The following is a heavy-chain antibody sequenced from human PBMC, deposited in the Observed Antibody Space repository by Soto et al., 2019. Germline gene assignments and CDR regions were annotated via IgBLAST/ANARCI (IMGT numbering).Heavy chain of an antibody. CDR2: IYHSGTT. J-gene: IGHJ4*02. Sequence: PSETLSLTCAVSGGSIISNYWWAWIRQSPGEGLVWIGSIYHSGTTYYNPSLESRVIISVDTSKNQFSLKLSSVTAADTAVYYCARDPRYCSGGSCSPFDYWGQGTLVTVSS. CDR1: GGSIISNYW. CDR3: ARDPRYCSGGSCSPFDY. D-gene: IGHD2-15*01. V-gene: IGHV4-38-2*02.